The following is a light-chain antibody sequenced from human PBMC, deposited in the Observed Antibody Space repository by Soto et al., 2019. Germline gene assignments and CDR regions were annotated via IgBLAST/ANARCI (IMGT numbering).Light chain of an antibody. CDR3: QHYNSSPST. V-gene: IGKV1-5*03. CDR2: KAS. Sequence: DIQMTQSPSTLSASVGDRVTITCRASQSISCWLAWYQQKPGKAPKLLIYKASSLESGVPSRFSGSGSGTEFTLTISSLQPDDFATYYCQHYNSSPSTFGQGTKLEIK. CDR1: QSISCW. J-gene: IGKJ2*01.